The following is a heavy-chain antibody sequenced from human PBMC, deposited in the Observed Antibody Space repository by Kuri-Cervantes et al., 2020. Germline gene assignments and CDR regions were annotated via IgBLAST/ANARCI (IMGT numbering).Heavy chain of an antibody. CDR2: IKQDGSEK. J-gene: IGHJ4*02. CDR3: AKAPTWGYDC. D-gene: IGHD3-16*01. Sequence: GESLKISCAASGFIFSRYWMSWVRQAPGKGLEWVANIKQDGSEKYYVDSVKGRFTISRDNAKNSLILQMNSLRAEDTAVYYCAKAPTWGYDCWGQGTLVTVSS. V-gene: IGHV3-7*03. CDR1: GFIFSRYW.